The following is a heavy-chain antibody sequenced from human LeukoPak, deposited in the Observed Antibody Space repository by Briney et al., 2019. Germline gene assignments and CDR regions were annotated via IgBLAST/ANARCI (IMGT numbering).Heavy chain of an antibody. J-gene: IGHJ5*02. CDR3: ARGTYDFWSANWFDP. CDR1: GDSISDNTYY. V-gene: IGHV4-39*01. CDR2: IYYRGST. D-gene: IGHD3-3*01. Sequence: SETLSLTCTVSGDSISDNTYYWAWIRQPPGKGLEWIGSIYYRGSTYHNPSLQSRVTISVDTSNNQFSLKLSSVTAADTAVYYCARGTYDFWSANWFDPWGQGTLVTVSS.